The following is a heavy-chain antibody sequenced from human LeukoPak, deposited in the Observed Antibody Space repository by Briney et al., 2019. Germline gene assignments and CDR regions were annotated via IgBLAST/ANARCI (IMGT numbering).Heavy chain of an antibody. J-gene: IGHJ4*02. D-gene: IGHD3-22*01. CDR2: IYPGDSDT. V-gene: IGHV5-51*01. CDR1: GYSFTSYW. CDR3: ARRPYDSSGYYYEDY. Sequence: GESLKISCKGSGYSFTSYWIGWVRQMPGKGLEWMGIIYPGDSDTRYSPSFQGQVTISADKFISTAYLQWSSLKASDTAMYYCARRPYDSSGYYYEDYWGQGTLVTVSS.